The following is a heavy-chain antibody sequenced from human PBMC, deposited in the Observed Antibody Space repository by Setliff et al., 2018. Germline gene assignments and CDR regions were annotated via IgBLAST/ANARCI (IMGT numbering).Heavy chain of an antibody. CDR3: AALDWGENFYNVDV. Sequence: TGGSLRLSCTVYGFNFNKYWMYWVRQAPGKGLEWVSRINGDATIAHYADSVKGRFTISGDNARNALYLQMVSLRGEDTGVYFCAALDWGENFYNVDVWGKGTTVTVSS. J-gene: IGHJ6*03. CDR2: INGDATIA. D-gene: IGHD7-27*01. CDR1: GFNFNKYW. V-gene: IGHV3-74*01.